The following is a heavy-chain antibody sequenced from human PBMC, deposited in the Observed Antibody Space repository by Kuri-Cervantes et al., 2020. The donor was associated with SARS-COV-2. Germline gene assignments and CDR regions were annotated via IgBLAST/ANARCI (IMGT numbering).Heavy chain of an antibody. V-gene: IGHV3-48*01. CDR3: ASGGIAAAGTGWFDP. Sequence: GESLKISCAASGFTFDDYTMHWVRQAPGKGLEWVSYISSSSSTIYYADSVKGRFTISRDNAKNSLYLQMNSLRAEDTAVYYCASGGIAAAGTGWFDPWGQGTLVTVSS. J-gene: IGHJ5*02. CDR2: ISSSSSTI. D-gene: IGHD6-13*01. CDR1: GFTFDDYT.